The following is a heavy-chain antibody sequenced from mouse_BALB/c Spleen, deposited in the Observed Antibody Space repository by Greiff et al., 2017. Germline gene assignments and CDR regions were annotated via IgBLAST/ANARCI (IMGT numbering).Heavy chain of an antibody. V-gene: IGHV1-80*01. D-gene: IGHD4-1*01. Sequence: VQLQQSGAELVRPGSSVKISCKASGYAFSSYWMNWVKQRPGQGLEWIGQIYPGDGDTNYNGKFKGKATLTADKSSSTAYMQLSSLTSEDSAVYFCARWPNSPFAYWGQGTLVTVSA. CDR3: ARWPNSPFAY. J-gene: IGHJ3*01. CDR2: IYPGDGDT. CDR1: GYAFSSYW.